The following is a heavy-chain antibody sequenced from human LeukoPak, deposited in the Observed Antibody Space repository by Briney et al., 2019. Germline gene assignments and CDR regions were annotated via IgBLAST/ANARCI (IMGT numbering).Heavy chain of an antibody. CDR1: AITLSNSW. Sequence: GGSLTLSCTPSAITLSNSWMSWVRQAPGKGLEWVANIKQDGSETNYVDSVKGRFTISRDNAKNSLFLQMNSLRGEDTGIYYCARHLAGDSLYRHFDYWGQGTLVTVSS. CDR3: ARHLAGDSLYRHFDY. J-gene: IGHJ4*02. CDR2: IKQDGSET. D-gene: IGHD5/OR15-5a*01. V-gene: IGHV3-7*04.